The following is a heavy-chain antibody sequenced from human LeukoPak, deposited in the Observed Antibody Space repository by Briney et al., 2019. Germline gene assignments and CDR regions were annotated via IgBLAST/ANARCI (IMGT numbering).Heavy chain of an antibody. J-gene: IGHJ4*02. CDR3: VRGNGYIYGSYYFDH. Sequence: SQTLSLTCAISGDSVSSNSAAWNWIRQSLSRGLEWLGRTYYRSKWYDEYAVSVKSRITINPDTSKNHFSLQLNSVTPEDTAVYYCVRGNGYIYGSYYFDHWGQGTLVTVSS. CDR2: TYYRSKWYD. D-gene: IGHD5-18*01. V-gene: IGHV6-1*01. CDR1: GDSVSSNSAA.